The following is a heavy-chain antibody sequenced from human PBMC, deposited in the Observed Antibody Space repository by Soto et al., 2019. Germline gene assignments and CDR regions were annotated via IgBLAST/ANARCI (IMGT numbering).Heavy chain of an antibody. J-gene: IGHJ4*02. CDR3: ARGSGWYDY. CDR1: GFTFSNYW. Sequence: VQLVESGGGLVQPGGSLRLSCAASGFTFSNYWMTWVRQAPGKGLEWVANIKQDGSEKYYVDSVRGRFTISRDNTKNSLHLQMNSLRTEDTAVYYCARGSGWYDYWGQATLVTVSS. D-gene: IGHD6-19*01. CDR2: IKQDGSEK. V-gene: IGHV3-7*05.